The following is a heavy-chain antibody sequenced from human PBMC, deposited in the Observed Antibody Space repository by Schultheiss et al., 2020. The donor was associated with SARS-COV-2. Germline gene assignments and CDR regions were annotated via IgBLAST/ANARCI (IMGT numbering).Heavy chain of an antibody. V-gene: IGHV4-31*03. J-gene: IGHJ6*02. D-gene: IGHD6-19*01. Sequence: SETLSLTCTVSGGSISSGGYYWSWIRQHPGKGLEWIGYIYYSGSTYYNPSLKSRVTISFDTSQNQFSLKLNSVTAADTAVYYCARDKAVTGVYYYYYGTDIWGQGTTVTVSS. CDR3: ARDKAVTGVYYYYYGTDI. CDR2: IYYSGST. CDR1: GGSISSGGYY.